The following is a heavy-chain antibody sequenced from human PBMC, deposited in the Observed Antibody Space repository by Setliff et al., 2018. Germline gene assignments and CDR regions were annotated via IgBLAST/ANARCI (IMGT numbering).Heavy chain of an antibody. J-gene: IGHJ4*02. CDR3: AKDRTPCRSGGSCYSSPFDY. Sequence: PGGSLRLSCAASGFTFSSYGMHWVRQAPGKGLEWVAFIRYDGSNKYYADSAKGRFTISRDNSKNTLYLQMNSLRAEDTAVYYCAKDRTPCRSGGSCYSSPFDYWGQGTLVTVSS. V-gene: IGHV3-30*02. CDR2: IRYDGSNK. D-gene: IGHD2-15*01. CDR1: GFTFSSYG.